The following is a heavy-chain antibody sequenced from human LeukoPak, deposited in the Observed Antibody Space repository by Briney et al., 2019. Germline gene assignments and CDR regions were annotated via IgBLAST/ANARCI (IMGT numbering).Heavy chain of an antibody. CDR3: AKDSRVRYYYDSSGFHFDY. CDR2: ISGSGGST. D-gene: IGHD3-22*01. J-gene: IGHJ4*02. V-gene: IGHV3-23*01. CDR1: GFTFSSYA. Sequence: GGSLRLSCAVSGFTFSSYAMSWVRQAPGKGLEWVSAISGSGGSTYYADSVKGRFTISRDNSKNTLYLQMNSLRAEDTAVYYCAKDSRVRYYYDSSGFHFDYWGQGTLVTVSS.